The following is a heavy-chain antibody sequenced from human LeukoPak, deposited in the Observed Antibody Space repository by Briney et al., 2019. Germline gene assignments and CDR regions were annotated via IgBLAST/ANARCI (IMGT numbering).Heavy chain of an antibody. CDR1: GYTFTGYY. CDR3: ARDLNGVVRGNN. CDR2: INPNSGGT. D-gene: IGHD3-10*01. V-gene: IGHV1-2*02. Sequence: ASVTVSCKASGYTFTGYYMHWVRQAPGQGLEWMGWINPNSGGTNYAQKFQGRVTMTRDTSISTAYMELSRLRSDDTAVYYCARDLNGVVRGNNWGQGTLVTVSS. J-gene: IGHJ4*02.